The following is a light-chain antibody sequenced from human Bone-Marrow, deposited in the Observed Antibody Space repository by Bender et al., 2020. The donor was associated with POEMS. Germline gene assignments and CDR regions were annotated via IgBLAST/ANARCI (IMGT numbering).Light chain of an antibody. CDR2: EGS. CDR1: SSYNL. J-gene: IGLJ2*01. Sequence: QSALTQPASVSGSPGPSITISCAGISSYNLVPWYQQHPGKVPTVIIFEGSERPSGVSHRFSASKSGNTASLTVSVLQAEDEAHYYCCSYAGSTTHVVFGGGTKLTVL. V-gene: IGLV2-23*01. CDR3: CSYAGSTTHVV.